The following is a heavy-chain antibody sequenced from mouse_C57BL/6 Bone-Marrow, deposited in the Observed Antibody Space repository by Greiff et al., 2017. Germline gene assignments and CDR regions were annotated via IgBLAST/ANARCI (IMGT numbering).Heavy chain of an antibody. V-gene: IGHV1-55*01. J-gene: IGHJ2*01. CDR1: GYTFTSYW. CDR3: ARSLYDGSFDY. CDR2: IYPGSGSA. Sequence: VQLQQPGAELVKPGASVKMSCKASGYTFTSYWITWVQQRPGKGLEWIGDIYPGSGSANYNEKLKSKANLPVNTSSSPAYMQLSSLTSEESAVYYCARSLYDGSFDYWGQGTTLTVSS. D-gene: IGHD2-14*01.